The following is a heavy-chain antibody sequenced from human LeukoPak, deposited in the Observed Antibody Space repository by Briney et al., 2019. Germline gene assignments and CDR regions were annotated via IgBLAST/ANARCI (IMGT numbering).Heavy chain of an antibody. Sequence: PGGSLRLSCAASEFAFSRYWMHWVRQAPGKGLVWVSRSDSDGGDTIYADSVKGRFTISRDNAKNTLYLHMNSLRAEDTAVYHCAREEGGSLSHRAFDIWGQGTVVTVSS. V-gene: IGHV3-74*01. D-gene: IGHD1-26*01. CDR1: EFAFSRYW. J-gene: IGHJ3*02. CDR2: SDSDGGDT. CDR3: AREEGGSLSHRAFDI.